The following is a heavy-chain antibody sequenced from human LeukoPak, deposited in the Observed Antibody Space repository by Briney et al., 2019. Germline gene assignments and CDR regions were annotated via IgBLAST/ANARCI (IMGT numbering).Heavy chain of an antibody. CDR3: ARHDRRTGSHFDY. D-gene: IGHD1-14*01. J-gene: IGHJ4*02. V-gene: IGHV4-39*01. CDR2: IYHNGNI. Sequence: PSETLSLTCTVSGDSISGSSYYWGWIRQPPGEGLEWSGSIYHNGNIYYNPSPKSRVSISVGTSKNQFSLKLSSVTAADTAVYYCARHDRRTGSHFDYWGQGTLVTVSS. CDR1: GDSISGSSYY.